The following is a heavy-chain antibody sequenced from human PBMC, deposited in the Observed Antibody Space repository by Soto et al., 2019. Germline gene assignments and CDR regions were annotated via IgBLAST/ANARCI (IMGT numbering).Heavy chain of an antibody. V-gene: IGHV3-23*01. Sequence: EVQLLESGGGLVQPGGSLRLSCAASGFTFSSYAMSWVRQAPGKGLEWVSAISGSGGSTYYADSVKGRFTISRDNSKNTLYLQINSLRAEDTAVYYCAKDLRIWRGRSYGMDVWGQGTTVTVSS. CDR1: GFTFSSYA. J-gene: IGHJ6*02. CDR2: ISGSGGST. CDR3: AKDLRIWRGRSYGMDV. D-gene: IGHD3-16*01.